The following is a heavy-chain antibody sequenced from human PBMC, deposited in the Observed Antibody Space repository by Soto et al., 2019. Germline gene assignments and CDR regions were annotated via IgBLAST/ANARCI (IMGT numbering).Heavy chain of an antibody. V-gene: IGHV6-1*01. Sequence: SQTLSLTCALSGDSVSSNSAAWNWFRQSPSRGLEWLGRTYYRSKWYNDYAVSAKSRITINPDTSKNQFSLQLNSVTPEDTAVYYCARRYYCSGNDAPPRGMYVCGQGTTVTVSS. J-gene: IGHJ6*02. CDR1: GDSVSSNSAA. CDR2: TYYRSKWYN. CDR3: ARRYYCSGNDAPPRGMYV. D-gene: IGHD3-10*01.